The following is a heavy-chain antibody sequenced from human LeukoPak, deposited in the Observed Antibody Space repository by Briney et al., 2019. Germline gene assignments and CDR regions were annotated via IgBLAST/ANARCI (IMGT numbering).Heavy chain of an antibody. CDR1: GFTFNDYS. V-gene: IGHV3-21*01. D-gene: IGHD3-10*01. Sequence: GGSLRLSCAASGFTFNDYSMNWVRQAPGEGLEWVSSISSSSNYIYYADSVKGRFTISRDNAKNSLYLQMNSLRAEDTAVYYCARETQESFDYWGQGTLVTVSS. CDR3: ARETQESFDY. J-gene: IGHJ4*02. CDR2: ISSSSNYI.